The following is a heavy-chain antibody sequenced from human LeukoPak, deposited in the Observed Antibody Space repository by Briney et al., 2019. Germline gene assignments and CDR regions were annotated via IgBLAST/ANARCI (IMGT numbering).Heavy chain of an antibody. Sequence: SETLSLTCAVYGGSFSGYYWGWIRQPPGKGLEWIGEINHSGSTNYNPSLKSRVTISVDTSKNQFSLKLSSVTAADTAVYYCARGLSGDYVSPPRPVDYWGQGTLVTVSS. CDR3: ARGLSGDYVSPPRPVDY. CDR1: GGSFSGYY. J-gene: IGHJ4*02. CDR2: INHSGST. D-gene: IGHD4-17*01. V-gene: IGHV4-34*01.